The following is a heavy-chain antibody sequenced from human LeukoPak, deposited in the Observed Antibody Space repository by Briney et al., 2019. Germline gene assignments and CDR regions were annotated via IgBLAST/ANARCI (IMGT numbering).Heavy chain of an antibody. Sequence: SETLSLTCSVSGGSISTYYWSWIRQPPGKGLEWIGYISDSGSTNYNPSLKSRVTISVDTSKNQFSLKLSSVTAADTAVYYCVSHSSSWHGDYFDYWGQGTLVTVSS. CDR3: VSHSSSWHGDYFDY. CDR2: ISDSGST. CDR1: GGSISTYY. V-gene: IGHV4-59*01. D-gene: IGHD6-13*01. J-gene: IGHJ4*02.